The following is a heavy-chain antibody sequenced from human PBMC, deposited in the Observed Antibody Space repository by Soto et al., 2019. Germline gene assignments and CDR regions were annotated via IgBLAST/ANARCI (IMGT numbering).Heavy chain of an antibody. Sequence: MPALTCTVSGVFIRSGGYYWSWIRQHPGKGLEWIGYIYYSGSTYYNPSLKSRVTISVDTSKNQFSLKLSSVTAADTAVYYCASNYCGGDCESGNWFDPWGQGTLVTVSS. CDR1: GVFIRSGGYY. CDR3: ASNYCGGDCESGNWFDP. V-gene: IGHV4-31*03. CDR2: IYYSGST. J-gene: IGHJ5*02. D-gene: IGHD2-21*02.